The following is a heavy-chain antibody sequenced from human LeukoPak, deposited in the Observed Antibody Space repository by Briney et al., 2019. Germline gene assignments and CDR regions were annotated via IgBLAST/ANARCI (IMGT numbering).Heavy chain of an antibody. CDR1: GYTFTGYY. J-gene: IGHJ4*02. D-gene: IGHD6-13*01. CDR2: INPNSGGT. CDR3: AREGIAAAGTGGFDY. Sequence: ASVKVSCKASGYTFTGYYMHWVRQAPGQGLEWMGWINPNSGGTNYAQKFQGRVTMTRDTSISTAYMELSRLRSDDTAVYYCAREGIAAAGTGGFDYWGQGTLVTVSS. V-gene: IGHV1-2*02.